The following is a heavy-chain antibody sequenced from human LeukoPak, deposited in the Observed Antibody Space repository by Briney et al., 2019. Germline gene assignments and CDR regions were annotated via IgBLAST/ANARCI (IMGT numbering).Heavy chain of an antibody. Sequence: GGTLRLSCAASGFTFRSYEMNWVRQAPGKGLDWVSYISSSGSTIYYADSVKGRFTISRDNAKNSLYLQMNSLRAEDTAVYYCARVGYSYGYYYYYMDVWGKGTTVTVSS. CDR1: GFTFRSYE. J-gene: IGHJ6*03. CDR3: ARVGYSYGYYYYYMDV. CDR2: ISSSGSTI. D-gene: IGHD5-18*01. V-gene: IGHV3-48*03.